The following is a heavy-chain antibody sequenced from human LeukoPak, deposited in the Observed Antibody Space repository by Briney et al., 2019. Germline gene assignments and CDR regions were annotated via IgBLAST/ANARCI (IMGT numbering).Heavy chain of an antibody. CDR1: GFTFSSYA. J-gene: IGHJ4*02. D-gene: IGHD6-19*01. CDR2: ISYDGSNK. V-gene: IGHV3-30-3*01. Sequence: PGGSLRLSCAASGFTFSSYAMHWVRQAPGKGLEWVAVISYDGSNKYYADSVKGRFTISRDNSKNTLYLQMKSLRAEDTAVYYCAKVTNSGWYGGFDYWGQGTLVTVSS. CDR3: AKVTNSGWYGGFDY.